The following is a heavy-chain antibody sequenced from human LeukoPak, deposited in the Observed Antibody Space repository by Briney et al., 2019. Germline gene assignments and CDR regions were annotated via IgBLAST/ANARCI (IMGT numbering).Heavy chain of an antibody. CDR3: ARAMSGYYSNFDY. D-gene: IGHD3-22*01. CDR1: GFTFSSYA. CDR2: ISYDGSNK. J-gene: IGHJ4*02. Sequence: GGSLRLSCAASGFTFSSYAMHWVRQAPGKGLEWVAVISYDGSNKYYADSVKGRFTISRDNSKNTLYLQMNSLRAEDTAVYYCARAMSGYYSNFDYWGQGTLVTVSS. V-gene: IGHV3-30-3*01.